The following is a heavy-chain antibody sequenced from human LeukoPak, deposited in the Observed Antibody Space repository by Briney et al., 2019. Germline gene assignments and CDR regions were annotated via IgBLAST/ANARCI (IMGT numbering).Heavy chain of an antibody. CDR3: ARDGDTAMVLFY. Sequence: ASVKVSCKASGGTFSSYAISWVRQAPGQGLEWMGRIIPILGIANYAQKFQGRVTITADKSTSTAYMELSSLRSEDTAVYYCARDGDTAMVLFYWGQGTLVTVSS. CDR1: GGTFSSYA. CDR2: IIPILGIA. D-gene: IGHD5-18*01. V-gene: IGHV1-69*04. J-gene: IGHJ4*02.